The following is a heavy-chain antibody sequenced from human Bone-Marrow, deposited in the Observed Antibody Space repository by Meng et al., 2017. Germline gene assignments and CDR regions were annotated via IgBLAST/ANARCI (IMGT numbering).Heavy chain of an antibody. CDR3: ARGFTSDRGYSYGSPN. D-gene: IGHD5-18*01. V-gene: IGHV7-4-1*02. J-gene: IGHJ4*02. Sequence: QWQLVQSGSEVKKPGASVKVSCKAEVYSFTSYAMNWVRQAPGQGLEWMGWINTNTGNPTYAQGFTGRFVFSLDTSVSTAYLQISSLKAEDTAVYYCARGFTSDRGYSYGSPNWGQGTLVTVSS. CDR1: VYSFTSYA. CDR2: INTNTGNP.